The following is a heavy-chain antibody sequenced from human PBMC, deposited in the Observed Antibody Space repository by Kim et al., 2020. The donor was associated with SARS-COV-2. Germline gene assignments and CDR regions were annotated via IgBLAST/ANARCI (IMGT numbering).Heavy chain of an antibody. D-gene: IGHD3-10*01. Sequence: GSLRLSCAASGFTFSSYGMHWVRQAPGKGLEWVAVISYDGSNKYYADSVKGRFTISRDNSKNTLYLQMNSLRAEDTAVYYCATSGDPMVRGVIAYYYGMDVWGQGTTVTVSS. V-gene: IGHV3-33*05. J-gene: IGHJ6*02. CDR1: GFTFSSYG. CDR3: ATSGDPMVRGVIAYYYGMDV. CDR2: ISYDGSNK.